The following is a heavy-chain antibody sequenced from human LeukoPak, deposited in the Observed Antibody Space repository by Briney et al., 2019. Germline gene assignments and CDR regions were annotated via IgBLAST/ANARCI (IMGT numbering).Heavy chain of an antibody. CDR2: INPNSGGT. J-gene: IGHJ5*02. CDR1: GYTFTGYY. D-gene: IGHD1-26*01. V-gene: IGHV1-2*02. CDR3: ARGPPSGIVGFDP. Sequence: GASVKVSCKASGYTFTGYYMHWVRQAPGQGLEWMGWINPNSGGTNYAQKFQGRVTMTRNTSISTAYMELSSLRSEDTAVYYCARGPPSGIVGFDPWGQGTLVTVSS.